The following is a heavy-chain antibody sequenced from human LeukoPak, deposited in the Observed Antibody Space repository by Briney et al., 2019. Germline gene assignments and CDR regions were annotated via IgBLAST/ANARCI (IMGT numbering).Heavy chain of an antibody. CDR1: GGSFSSYY. D-gene: IGHD2-2*01. CDR3: ASFGRGVPAAIPSY. CDR2: INHRGST. V-gene: IGHV4-34*01. Sequence: SETLSLTCAVYGGSFSSYYWSWIRQPPGKGLEWIGEINHRGSTNYNPSLKSRVTISVDTSKNQFSLKLSSVTAADTAVYYCASFGRGVPAAIPSYWGQGTLVTVSS. J-gene: IGHJ4*02.